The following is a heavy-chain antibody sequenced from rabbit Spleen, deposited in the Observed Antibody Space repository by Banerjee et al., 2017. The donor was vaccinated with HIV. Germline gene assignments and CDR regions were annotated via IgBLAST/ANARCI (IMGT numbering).Heavy chain of an antibody. J-gene: IGHJ4*01. Sequence: QSLEESGGDLVKPGASLTLTCKASGFDFSVCGVSWVRQAPGKGLQWIACINASTGKPVYATWASGRFTISRTSSTTVTLRMTSLTAADRATYFCARDLVGVIGWNLYLWGQGTLVTVS. CDR2: INASTGKP. CDR1: GFDFSVCG. CDR3: ARDLVGVIGWNLYL. V-gene: IGHV1S40*01. D-gene: IGHD2-1*01.